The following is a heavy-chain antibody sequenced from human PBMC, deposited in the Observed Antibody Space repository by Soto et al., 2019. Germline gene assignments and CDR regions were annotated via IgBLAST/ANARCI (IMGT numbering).Heavy chain of an antibody. J-gene: IGHJ1*01. CDR2: INSDGSST. CDR3: AKGDPGIAVAGTGYFQH. Sequence: LRLSCAASRFTVSSYWMHWVRQAPGKGLVWVSRINSDGSSTSYADSVKGRFSISRDNSKKTVYLQMNSLRAEDTAVYYCAKGDPGIAVAGTGYFQHWGQGTLVTVSS. D-gene: IGHD6-19*01. V-gene: IGHV3-74*01. CDR1: RFTVSSYW.